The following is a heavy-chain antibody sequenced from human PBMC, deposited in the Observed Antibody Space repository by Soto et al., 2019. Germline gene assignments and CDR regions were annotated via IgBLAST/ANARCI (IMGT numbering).Heavy chain of an antibody. CDR3: AGVAV. D-gene: IGHD6-19*01. V-gene: IGHV3-7*05. Sequence: ESGGGFVQPGGSLRLSCAASGFTFSNYWMSWVRQAPGKGLEWVANIKVDGSEKYYVDSVKGRFTISRDNAKNSLYLQMNRLRAEDTAVYYCAGVAVRGQGTLVTVSS. CDR1: GFTFSNYW. CDR2: IKVDGSEK. J-gene: IGHJ4*02.